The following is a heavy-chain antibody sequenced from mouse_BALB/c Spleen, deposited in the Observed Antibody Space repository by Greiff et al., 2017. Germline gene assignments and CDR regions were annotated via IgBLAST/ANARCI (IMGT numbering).Heavy chain of an antibody. CDR2: INPGSGGT. CDR3: ARLGGFDY. CDR1: GYAFTNYL. V-gene: IGHV1-54*01. J-gene: IGHJ2*01. Sequence: VQLVESGAELVRPGTSVKVSCKASGYAFTNYLIEWVKQRPGQGLEWIGVINPGSGGTNYNEKFKGKATLTADKSSSTAYMQLSSLTSDDSAVYFCARLGGFDYWGQGTTLTVSS. D-gene: IGHD4-1*01.